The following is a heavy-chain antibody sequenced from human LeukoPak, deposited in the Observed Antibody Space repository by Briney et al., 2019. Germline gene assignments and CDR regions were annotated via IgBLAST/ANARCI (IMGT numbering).Heavy chain of an antibody. CDR1: GYTFPSYY. J-gene: IGHJ6*03. Sequence: ASVQVSCKASGYTFPSYYMHWVRQAPGQGLEWIGWISVYNGNTKYAQKLQGRVTMTTDTSTSTAYMELRSLRSDDTAVYYCARGRGGSYYYNYMDVWGKGTTVTVSS. CDR3: ARGRGGSYYYNYMDV. V-gene: IGHV1-18*04. D-gene: IGHD3-16*01. CDR2: ISVYNGNT.